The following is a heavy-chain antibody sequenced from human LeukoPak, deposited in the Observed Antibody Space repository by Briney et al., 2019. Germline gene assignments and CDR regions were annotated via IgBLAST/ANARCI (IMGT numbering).Heavy chain of an antibody. Sequence: SETLSLTCTISGGSITSCFWTWIRQPPGKGLEWIGYFYHSGTTNYNPSLKSRVTISVDTSKNQLSLKMSSVTAADTAVYYCAQIAPYSPGYSQHWGQGTLATVSS. CDR1: GGSITSCF. J-gene: IGHJ1*01. D-gene: IGHD2-15*01. V-gene: IGHV4-59*01. CDR3: AQIAPYSPGYSQH. CDR2: FYHSGTT.